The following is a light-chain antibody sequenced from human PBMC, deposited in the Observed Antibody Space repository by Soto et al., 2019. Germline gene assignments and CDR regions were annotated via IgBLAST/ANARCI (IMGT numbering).Light chain of an antibody. J-gene: IGLJ2*01. V-gene: IGLV2-8*01. CDR3: CSSGGRNGFVV. Sequence: QSALTQPASVSGSPGQSITISCTGTSSDIGYYDYVSWYQHSPGKAPKLLIYEVSKRAQGVPDRFSGSKSGNTASLTVSDLQPDDEADYYCCSSGGRNGFVVFGGGTKLTVL. CDR2: EVS. CDR1: SSDIGYYDY.